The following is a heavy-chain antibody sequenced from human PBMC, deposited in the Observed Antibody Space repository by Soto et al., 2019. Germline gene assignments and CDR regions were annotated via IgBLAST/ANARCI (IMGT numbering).Heavy chain of an antibody. J-gene: IGHJ5*02. CDR1: GGSFSGYY. V-gene: IGHV4-34*01. CDR2: INHRGGT. CDR3: ARGRVVVPAAVMFNCLDP. Sequence: SETLSLTCAVYGGSFSGYYWRWTRQPPGKGLEWIGEINHRGGTNYNPSLKSRVTISVDTSKNQFSLKMSSVTAADTAVYYCARGRVVVPAAVMFNCLDPWGQGALVTVPQ. D-gene: IGHD2-2*01.